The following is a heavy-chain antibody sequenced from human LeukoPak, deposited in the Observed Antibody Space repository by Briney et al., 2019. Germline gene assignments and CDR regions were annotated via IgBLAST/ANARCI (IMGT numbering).Heavy chain of an antibody. CDR1: GYTFTSYD. CDR2: MNPNSGNT. Sequence: ASVKVSCKASGYTFTSYDINWVRQATGQGLEWMGWMNPNSGNTGYAQKFQGRVTMTRNTSISTAYMELSSLRSEDTAVYYCARQVVPAAPFDYWGQGTLVTVSS. CDR3: ARQVVPAAPFDY. V-gene: IGHV1-8*01. J-gene: IGHJ4*02. D-gene: IGHD2-2*01.